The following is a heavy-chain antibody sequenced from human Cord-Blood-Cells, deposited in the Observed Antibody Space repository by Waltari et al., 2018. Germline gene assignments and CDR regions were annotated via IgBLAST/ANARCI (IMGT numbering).Heavy chain of an antibody. D-gene: IGHD1-7*01. Sequence: QVQLVQSGAEVKKPGASVQFSCKASGSTFNGYYLHWLRLAPGQGLEWMGWINPNSGGTNYAQKFQGRVTMTRDTSISTAYMELSRLRSDDTAVYYCARDGELTRGNWFDPWGQGTLVTISS. J-gene: IGHJ5*02. CDR1: GSTFNGYY. CDR3: ARDGELTRGNWFDP. CDR2: INPNSGGT. V-gene: IGHV1-2*02.